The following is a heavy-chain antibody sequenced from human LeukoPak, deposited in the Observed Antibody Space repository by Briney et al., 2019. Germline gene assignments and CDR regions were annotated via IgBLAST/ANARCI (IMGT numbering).Heavy chain of an antibody. CDR1: GFTFSSYS. D-gene: IGHD3-22*01. Sequence: GGSLRLSCAASGFTFSSYSMNWVRQAPGKGLEWVSYISSSSSTIYYADSVKGRFTISRDNAKNSLYLQMNSLRAEDTAVYYCARVHPNYYDSTSAFDISGHREMVTASS. J-gene: IGHJ3*02. V-gene: IGHV3-48*01. CDR3: ARVHPNYYDSTSAFDI. CDR2: ISSSSSTI.